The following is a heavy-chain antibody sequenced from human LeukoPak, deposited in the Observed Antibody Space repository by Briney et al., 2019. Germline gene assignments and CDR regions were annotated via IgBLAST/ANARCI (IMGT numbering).Heavy chain of an antibody. CDR1: GFTFDDYA. CDR3: AKDMYSSGRTPAFDY. Sequence: PGGSLRLSCAASGFTFDDYAMHWVRQAPGKGLEWVSGISWNSGSIGYADSVKGRFTISRDNAKNSLYLQMNSLRAEDTALYYCAKDMYSSGRTPAFDYWGQGTLVTVSS. D-gene: IGHD6-19*01. CDR2: ISWNSGSI. J-gene: IGHJ4*02. V-gene: IGHV3-9*01.